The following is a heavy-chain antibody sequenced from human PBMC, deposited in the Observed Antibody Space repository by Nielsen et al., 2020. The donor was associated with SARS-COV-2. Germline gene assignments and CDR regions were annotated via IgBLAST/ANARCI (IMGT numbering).Heavy chain of an antibody. D-gene: IGHD2-8*01. CDR3: ARVDVLMVYASWFDP. Sequence: ASVKVSCKASGYTFTSYAMHWVRQAPGQRLEWMGWINAGNGNTKYSQKFQGRVTITRDTSAGTAYMELSSLRSEDTAVYYCARVDVLMVYASWFDPWGQGTLVTVSS. J-gene: IGHJ5*02. CDR2: INAGNGNT. CDR1: GYTFTSYA. V-gene: IGHV1-3*01.